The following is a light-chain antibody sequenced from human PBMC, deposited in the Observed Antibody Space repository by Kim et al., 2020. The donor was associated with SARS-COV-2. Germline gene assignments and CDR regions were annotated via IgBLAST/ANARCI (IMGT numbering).Light chain of an antibody. CDR3: QQRSNWPPLT. V-gene: IGKV3-11*01. CDR2: DAS. Sequence: EIVLTQSPATLSLSPGVRATLSCRARQSVSSYLAWYQQKPGQAPRLLIYDASNRATGIPARFSGSGSGTDFTLTISSLEPEDFAVYYCQQRSNWPPLTFGGGTKLEIK. CDR1: QSVSSY. J-gene: IGKJ4*01.